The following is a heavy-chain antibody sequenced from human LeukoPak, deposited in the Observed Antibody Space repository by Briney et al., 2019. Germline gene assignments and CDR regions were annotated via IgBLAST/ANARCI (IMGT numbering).Heavy chain of an antibody. J-gene: IGHJ1*01. V-gene: IGHV4-30-4*08. Sequence: SETLSLTCTVSGGSISSSSYYWGWIRQPPGKGLEWIGYIYYSGSTYYNPSLKSRVTISVDTSKNQFSLKLSSVTAADTAVYYCARGRYCSGGSCYSGEYFQHWGQGTLVTVSS. CDR3: ARGRYCSGGSCYSGEYFQH. CDR2: IYYSGST. D-gene: IGHD2-15*01. CDR1: GGSISSSSYY.